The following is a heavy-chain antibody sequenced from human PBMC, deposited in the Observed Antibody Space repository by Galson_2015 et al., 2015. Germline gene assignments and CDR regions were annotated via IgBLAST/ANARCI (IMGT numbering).Heavy chain of an antibody. D-gene: IGHD4-17*01. CDR1: GFTFRAYD. V-gene: IGHV3-13*01. J-gene: IGHJ6*02. CDR2: VTITGDT. CDR3: TREASLKLLYADLNSGMDV. Sequence: SLRLSCAASGFTFRAYDMHWVRQAPGKGLEWVSTVTITGDTYYADSVKGRFTISREDARNSFYLQMNNLRAGDTAVYFCTREASLKLLYADLNSGMDVWGPGTTVTVSS.